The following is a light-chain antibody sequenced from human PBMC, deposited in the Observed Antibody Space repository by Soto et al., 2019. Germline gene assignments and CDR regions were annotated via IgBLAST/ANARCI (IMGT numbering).Light chain of an antibody. V-gene: IGKV3-15*01. CDR3: QQSSNWPRT. J-gene: IGKJ1*01. Sequence: EIVMTQSPVTLSVSPGERATLSCRASQSVSTNLAWYQQKPAQAPRLLIYGASTRATGISARFSGSGSGTEFTLTISSLQSEDFAVYYCQQSSNWPRTFGQGTKGDIK. CDR2: GAS. CDR1: QSVSTN.